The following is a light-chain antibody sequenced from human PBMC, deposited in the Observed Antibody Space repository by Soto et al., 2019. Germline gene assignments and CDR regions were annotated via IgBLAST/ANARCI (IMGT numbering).Light chain of an antibody. Sequence: SALTQPPSASGSPGQSVTISCTGSSSDVGGYNYVSWYQQHPGKAPKLMIYEVSKRPSGVPDRLSGSKSGNTASLTVSGLQAEDEADYYCSSYGGSNPVVFGGGTQLTVL. CDR2: EVS. CDR1: SSDVGGYNY. V-gene: IGLV2-8*01. J-gene: IGLJ2*01. CDR3: SSYGGSNPVV.